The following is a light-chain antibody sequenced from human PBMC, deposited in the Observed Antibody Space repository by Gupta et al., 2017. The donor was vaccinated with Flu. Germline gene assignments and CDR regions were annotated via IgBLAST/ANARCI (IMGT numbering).Light chain of an antibody. CDR1: QSLSNSY. CDR2: GIS. V-gene: IGKV3-20*01. Sequence: GTLSLSPGERATLSCRASQSLSNSYLAWYQQKPGQAPRLLIYGISSRATGIPDRFSGSGSGTDLTLTIIRLEPEDFAVYYCQQYGNIPITFGGATKVEIK. J-gene: IGKJ4*01. CDR3: QQYGNIPIT.